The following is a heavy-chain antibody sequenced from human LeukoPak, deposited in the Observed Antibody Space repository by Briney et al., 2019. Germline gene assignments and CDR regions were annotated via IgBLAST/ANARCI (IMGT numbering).Heavy chain of an antibody. D-gene: IGHD4-23*01. CDR2: IYFTGNT. Sequence: PSETLSLTCTVSGGSISSSSYYWGWIRQPPGKGLEWIGSIYFTGNTYYNPSLKSRVTISVDTSKNQFSLKLSSVTAADTAVYYCARRPKKLAAFDIWGQGTMVTVSS. CDR1: GGSISSSSYY. J-gene: IGHJ3*02. V-gene: IGHV4-39*01. CDR3: ARRPKKLAAFDI.